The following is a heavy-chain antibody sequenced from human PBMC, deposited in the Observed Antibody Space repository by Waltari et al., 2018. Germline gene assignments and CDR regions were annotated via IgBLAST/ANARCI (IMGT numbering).Heavy chain of an antibody. D-gene: IGHD2-21*01. Sequence: QVQLVQSGAEVKKPGSSVKVSCKASGGTFSSYTISWVRQAPGQRLEWMGRIIPILGIANYAQKFQGRVTITADKSTSTAYMELSSLRSEDTAVYYCARRGEIPPYGMDVWGQGTTVTVSS. CDR2: IIPILGIA. J-gene: IGHJ6*02. V-gene: IGHV1-69*02. CDR3: ARRGEIPPYGMDV. CDR1: GGTFSSYT.